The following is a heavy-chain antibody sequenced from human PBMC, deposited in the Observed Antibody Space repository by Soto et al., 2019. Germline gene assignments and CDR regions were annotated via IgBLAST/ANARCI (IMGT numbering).Heavy chain of an antibody. CDR2: TYHSGST. CDR1: GGSISSGGYS. D-gene: IGHD2-21*02. CDR3: ARNVVVTAGVKSNDFDI. J-gene: IGHJ3*02. Sequence: SETLSLTCAVSGGSISSGGYSWSWIRQPPGKGLEWIGYTYHSGSTYYNPSLKSRVTISVDRSKNQFSLKLSSVTAADTAVYYCARNVVVTAGVKSNDFDISGQGTMVTVSS. V-gene: IGHV4-30-2*01.